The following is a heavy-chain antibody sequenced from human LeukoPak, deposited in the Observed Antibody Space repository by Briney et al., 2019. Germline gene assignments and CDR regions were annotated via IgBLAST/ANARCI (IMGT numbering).Heavy chain of an antibody. CDR3: ARLEAYYDILTGYSDY. J-gene: IGHJ4*02. V-gene: IGHV1-18*01. CDR2: ISAYNGNT. CDR1: GYTFTSYG. D-gene: IGHD3-9*01. Sequence: ASVKVSCKASGYTFTSYGISWVRQAPGQGLEWMGWISAYNGNTNYAQKLQGRVTMTTDTSTSTAYMELRSLRSDDTAVYYCARLEAYYDILTGYSDYWGQGTLVTVSS.